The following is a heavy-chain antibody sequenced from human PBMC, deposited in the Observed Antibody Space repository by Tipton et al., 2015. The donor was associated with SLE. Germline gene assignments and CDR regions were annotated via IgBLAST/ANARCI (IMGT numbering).Heavy chain of an antibody. Sequence: TLSLTCAVYGESFSGYYWSWIRQPPGKGLEWIGEINHSGSTNYNPSLKSRVTISVDTSKNQFSLKLSFVTAADTAVYYCARPGRGHDAFDIWGRGTMVTVSS. CDR1: GESFSGYY. J-gene: IGHJ3*02. D-gene: IGHD3-10*01. V-gene: IGHV4-34*01. CDR3: ARPGRGHDAFDI. CDR2: INHSGST.